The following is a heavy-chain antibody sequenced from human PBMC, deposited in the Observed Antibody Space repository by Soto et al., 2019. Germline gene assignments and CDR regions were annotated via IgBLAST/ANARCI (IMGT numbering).Heavy chain of an antibody. V-gene: IGHV4-30-4*01. CDR3: ARGGMDYYYYGMDV. CDR2: ISYSGST. D-gene: IGHD6-13*01. Sequence: PSETLSLTCTVSGGSISSGDYYWSWIRQPPGKGLEWIGYISYSGSTYYNPSLKSRVTISVDTSKNQFSLKLSSVTAADTAVYYCARGGMDYYYYGMDVWGQGTTVTVSS. J-gene: IGHJ6*02. CDR1: GGSISSGDYY.